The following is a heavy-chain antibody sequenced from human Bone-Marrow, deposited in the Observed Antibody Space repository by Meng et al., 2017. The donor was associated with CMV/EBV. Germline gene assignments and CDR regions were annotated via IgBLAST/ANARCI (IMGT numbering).Heavy chain of an antibody. D-gene: IGHD2-2*01. CDR3: ARGRIRYCSSTSCSHYYGMDV. J-gene: IGHJ6*02. CDR2: INSNSGGT. CDR1: GYTFTGYY. Sequence: ASVKVSCKASGYTFTGYYMHWVRQAPGQGLEWMGWINSNSGGTNYAQKFQGRVTMTRDTSISTAYMELRSLRSDDTAVYYCARGRIRYCSSTSCSHYYGMDVWGQGTTVTVSS. V-gene: IGHV1-2*02.